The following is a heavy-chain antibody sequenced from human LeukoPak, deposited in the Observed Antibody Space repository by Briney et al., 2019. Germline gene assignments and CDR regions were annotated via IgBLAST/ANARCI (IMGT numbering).Heavy chain of an antibody. CDR3: ARRKFLGWFDP. CDR1: GYIFTTYD. D-gene: IGHD7-27*01. V-gene: IGHV1-8*03. CDR2: LNPNSGNA. J-gene: IGHJ5*02. Sequence: GASVKVSCKASGYIFTTYDIGWVRQATGQGLEWMGWLNPNSGNAGYAQKFQGRVTISRNTSMSTAYMEWSSLRSDDTAIYYCARRKFLGWFDPWGQGTLVTVSS.